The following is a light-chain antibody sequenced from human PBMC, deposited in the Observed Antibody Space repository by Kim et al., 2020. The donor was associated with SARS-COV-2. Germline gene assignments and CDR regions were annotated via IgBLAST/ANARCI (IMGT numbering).Light chain of an antibody. CDR2: EVN. CDR3: SSYGGSNNVL. CDR1: SIDVGGYNY. Sequence: GQSVTFSCTGTSIDVGGYNYVSLYQQYPGKAPKLILYEVNKRPSGVPDRFSGSKSGNTASLTVSGLQAEDEADYYCSSYGGSNNVLFGGGTKVTVL. V-gene: IGLV2-8*01. J-gene: IGLJ3*02.